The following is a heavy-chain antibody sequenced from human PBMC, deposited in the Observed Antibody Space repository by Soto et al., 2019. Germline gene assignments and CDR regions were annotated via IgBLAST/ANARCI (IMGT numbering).Heavy chain of an antibody. CDR2: IYYSGST. Sequence: PSETLSLTCTVSGGSISSYYWSWIRQPPGKGLEWIGYIYYSGSTNYNPSLKSRVTISVDTSKNQFSLKLSSVTAADTAVYYCARSWEVAARGEFDYWGQGTLVTVSS. CDR1: GGSISSYY. J-gene: IGHJ4*02. D-gene: IGHD6-6*01. CDR3: ARSWEVAARGEFDY. V-gene: IGHV4-59*01.